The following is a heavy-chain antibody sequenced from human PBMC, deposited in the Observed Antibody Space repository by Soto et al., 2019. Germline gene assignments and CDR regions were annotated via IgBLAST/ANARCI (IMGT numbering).Heavy chain of an antibody. CDR3: AKGYQFGSAMDV. D-gene: IGHD3-10*01. J-gene: IGHJ6*02. V-gene: IGHV3-23*01. CDR1: GFTFSSYA. CDR2: ITGGGDKT. Sequence: LSCAASGFTFSSYAMSWVRQAPGEGLAWVSTITGGGDKTYYADSVKGRFTISRDNSKNTVYLQMNSLRAEGTAIYYCAKGYQFGSAMDVWGQGTTVTVSS.